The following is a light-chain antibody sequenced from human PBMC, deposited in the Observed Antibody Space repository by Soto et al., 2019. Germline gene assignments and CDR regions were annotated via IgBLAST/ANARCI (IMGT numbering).Light chain of an antibody. J-gene: IGLJ2*01. CDR1: SSNIGSNL. Sequence: QSVLTQPPSASGTPGQTVTISCSGSSSNIGSNLVYWYHQFPGTAPRLLIYRNNQRPSGVPDRFSGSKSGNTASLTVSGLQAEDEADYYCSSYAGSNNHVLFGGGTKLTVL. CDR3: SSYAGSNNHVL. V-gene: IGLV1-44*01. CDR2: RNN.